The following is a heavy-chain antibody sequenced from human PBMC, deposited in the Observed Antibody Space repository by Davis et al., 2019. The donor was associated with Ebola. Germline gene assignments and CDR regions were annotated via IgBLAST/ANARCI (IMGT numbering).Heavy chain of an antibody. CDR1: GDSVFGKNGA. Sequence: HSQTLSLTCAISGDSVFGKNGAWNWIRQSPSRGLEWLGRTYYSSKWYTDYAVSVKSRISINPDTSKNQLSLQVNSVTPEDTAVYYCARGWLRSKFDYWGRGTLVTVSS. D-gene: IGHD5-12*01. CDR3: ARGWLRSKFDY. CDR2: TYYSSKWYT. J-gene: IGHJ4*02. V-gene: IGHV6-1*01.